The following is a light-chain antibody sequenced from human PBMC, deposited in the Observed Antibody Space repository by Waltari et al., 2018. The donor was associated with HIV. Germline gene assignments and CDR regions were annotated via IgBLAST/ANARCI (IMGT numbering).Light chain of an antibody. CDR1: SGSVSTSYY. V-gene: IGLV8-61*01. CDR3: VLYMGSGIRV. CDR2: STN. J-gene: IGLJ2*01. Sequence: QTVVTQEPSFSVSPGGTVTLTCGLTSGSVSTSYYPSWYQQTPGQAPRTLIYSTNPRSSGVPDRFSGSILGNKAALTITGAQADDESDYYCVLYMGSGIRVFGGGTKLTVL.